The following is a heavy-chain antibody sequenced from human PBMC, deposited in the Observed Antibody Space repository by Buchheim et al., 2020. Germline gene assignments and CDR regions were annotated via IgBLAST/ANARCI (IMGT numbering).Heavy chain of an antibody. Sequence: QVQLQESGPGLVKPSETLSLTCTVSGGSVSSGSYYWSWIRQPPGKGLEWIGYVYYSGSTNYNPSLKSRLTISVDTSTNQFSLRLSSVTAADTAVYYCARGLRSSSWFDYWGQGTL. V-gene: IGHV4-61*01. D-gene: IGHD6-13*01. CDR1: GGSVSSGSYY. CDR3: ARGLRSSSWFDY. J-gene: IGHJ5*01. CDR2: VYYSGST.